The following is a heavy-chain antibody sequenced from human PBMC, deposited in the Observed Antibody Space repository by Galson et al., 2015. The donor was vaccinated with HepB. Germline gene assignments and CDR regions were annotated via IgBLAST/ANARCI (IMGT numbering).Heavy chain of an antibody. D-gene: IGHD3-10*01. CDR2: IRSKANSYAT. J-gene: IGHJ4*02. CDR1: GFTFSGSA. CDR3: TSHTWSSNGDEY. V-gene: IGHV3-73*01. Sequence: SLRLSCAASGFTFSGSAMHWVRQASGKGLEWVGRIRSKANSYATAYAASVKGRFTISRDDSKNTAYLQMNSLKTEDTAVYYCTSHTWSSNGDEYWGQGTLVTVSS.